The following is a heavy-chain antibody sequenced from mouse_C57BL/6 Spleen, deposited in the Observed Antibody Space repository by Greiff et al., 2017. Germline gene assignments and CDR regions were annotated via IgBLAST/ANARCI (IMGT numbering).Heavy chain of an antibody. Sequence: VQLKESGPELVKPGASVKISCKASGYSFTGYYMNWVKQSPEKSLEWIGEINPSTGGTTYNQKFKAKATLTVDKSSSTAYMQLKSLTSEDSAVYYCARTGTWDYWGQGTSVTVSS. CDR1: GYSFTGYY. V-gene: IGHV1-42*01. J-gene: IGHJ4*01. CDR3: ARTGTWDY. D-gene: IGHD4-1*01. CDR2: INPSTGGT.